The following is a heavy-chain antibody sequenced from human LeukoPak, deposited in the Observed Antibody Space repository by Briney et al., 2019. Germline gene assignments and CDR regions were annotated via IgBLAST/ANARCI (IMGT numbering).Heavy chain of an antibody. D-gene: IGHD3-10*01. CDR1: GFTFTTYG. Sequence: GGSLRLSCVASGFTFTTYGMNWVRQAPGKGLEWVSGITGSGDRTYYADSVKGRFTISRDNSKNTLYLQMNSLKGDDTAVYYCAKDSAFYYIDVWGKGTTVIISS. CDR3: AKDSAFYYIDV. J-gene: IGHJ6*03. V-gene: IGHV3-23*01. CDR2: ITGSGDRT.